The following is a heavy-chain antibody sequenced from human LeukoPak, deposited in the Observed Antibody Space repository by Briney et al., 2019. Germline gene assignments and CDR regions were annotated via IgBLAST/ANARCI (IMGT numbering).Heavy chain of an antibody. CDR1: GYTFTGYY. CDR3: ARVGDSYAGGGFAP. V-gene: IGHV1-2*02. D-gene: IGHD2-2*01. Sequence: ASVKVSCKASGYTFTGYYMHWVRQAPGQGLEWMGWINPNSGGTNYAQKFQGRVTMTRDTSISTAYMELSRLRSDDTAVYYCARVGDSYAGGGFAPWAQGTRATAS. CDR2: INPNSGGT. J-gene: IGHJ5*02.